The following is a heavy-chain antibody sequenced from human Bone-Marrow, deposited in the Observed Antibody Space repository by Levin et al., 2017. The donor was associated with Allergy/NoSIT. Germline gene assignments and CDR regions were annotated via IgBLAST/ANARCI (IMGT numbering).Heavy chain of an antibody. J-gene: IGHJ3*02. CDR2: IYYRGST. D-gene: IGHD3-22*01. CDR3: ARVNYYYETSGYTFDM. CDR1: GGSISSSDYY. V-gene: IGHV4-39*01. Sequence: SETLSLTCTVSGGSISSSDYYWGWIRQPPGKGLEWIGSIYYRGSTFYNPSLNSRATISVDTSKSQFSLKLTSVTAADTAVYYCARVNYYYETSGYTFDMWGQGTKVTVSS.